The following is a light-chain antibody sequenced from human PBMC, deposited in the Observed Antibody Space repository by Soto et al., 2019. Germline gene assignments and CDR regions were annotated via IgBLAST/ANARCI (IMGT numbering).Light chain of an antibody. Sequence: IQMTQSPSTLSASVGDRVTITCRATQTVGSWLAWYQQKPGKAPKLLIYDASTLQSGVPSRFSGSGSGTEFTLTISSLQPDDFATYYCQHYNSYSEAFGQGTKVDIK. J-gene: IGKJ1*01. V-gene: IGKV1-5*01. CDR1: QTVGSW. CDR2: DAS. CDR3: QHYNSYSEA.